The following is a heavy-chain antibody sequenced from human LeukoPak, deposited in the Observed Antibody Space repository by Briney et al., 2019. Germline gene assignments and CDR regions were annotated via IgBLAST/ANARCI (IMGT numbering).Heavy chain of an antibody. CDR2: IIPMFGTP. CDR3: ARKSGSSGYYY. D-gene: IGHD3-22*01. J-gene: IGHJ4*02. V-gene: IGHV1-69*06. CDR1: GDTFSTYA. Sequence: SVKVSCKASGDTFSTYAIRWVRQAPGQGLEWMGGIIPMFGTPNYAQKFQGRVTITANKSTSTAYMELSSLRSEDTAVYYCARKSGSSGYYYWGQGTLVTVSS.